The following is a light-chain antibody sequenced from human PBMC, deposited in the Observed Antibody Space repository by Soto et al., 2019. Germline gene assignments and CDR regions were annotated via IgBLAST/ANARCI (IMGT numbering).Light chain of an antibody. CDR3: QQLNSYPIT. CDR1: QGISSY. V-gene: IGKV1-9*01. Sequence: DIQLTQSPSFLSASVGDRVTITCRASQGISSYLAWFQQKPGKAPNLLIYVASTLQSGVPSRFRGSGSGTEFTLTISSLQPEDFATYYCQQLNSYPITFGQGTKLEIK. J-gene: IGKJ2*01. CDR2: VAS.